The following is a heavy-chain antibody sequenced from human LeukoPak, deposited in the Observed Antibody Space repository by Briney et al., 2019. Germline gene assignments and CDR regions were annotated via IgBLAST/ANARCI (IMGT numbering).Heavy chain of an antibody. Sequence: SQTLSLTCTVSGGSISSGDYYWSWIRQPPGKGLEWIVYMYHSGSTYYNPSLKSRVTMSADTSKNQLSLKLSSVTAADTAVYYCARPYYYDSRIDPWGQGILVTVSS. CDR1: GGSISSGDYY. J-gene: IGHJ5*02. D-gene: IGHD3-22*01. CDR3: ARPYYYDSRIDP. V-gene: IGHV4-30-4*01. CDR2: MYHSGST.